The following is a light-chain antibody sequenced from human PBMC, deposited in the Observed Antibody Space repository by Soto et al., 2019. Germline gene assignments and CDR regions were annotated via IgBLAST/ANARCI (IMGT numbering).Light chain of an antibody. CDR1: SSDVGGYDF. CDR3: SSYAGSSLPVA. Sequence: QSVLTQPPSASGSPGQSVTISCTGASSDVGGYDFVSWYQQHPGKAPKLMIYDVTKRPSGVPDLFSCSKSGNTASLTVSGLQADDEADYYCSSYAGSSLPVAFGGGTKLTVL. J-gene: IGLJ2*01. CDR2: DVT. V-gene: IGLV2-8*01.